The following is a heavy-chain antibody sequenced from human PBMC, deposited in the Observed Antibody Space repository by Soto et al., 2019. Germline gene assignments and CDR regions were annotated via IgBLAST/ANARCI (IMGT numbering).Heavy chain of an antibody. Sequence: GGSLRLSCAASGFSFNSYYMIWVRQAPGKGLEWVSSISSSSSYMFYADSVRGRFTISRDNSERTLHLHMSSLRVDDTAVYFCVRDTMRASAAASLDYWGQGTQVTVSS. D-gene: IGHD6-13*01. CDR2: ISSSSSYM. CDR3: VRDTMRASAAASLDY. V-gene: IGHV3-21*01. CDR1: GFSFNSYY. J-gene: IGHJ4*02.